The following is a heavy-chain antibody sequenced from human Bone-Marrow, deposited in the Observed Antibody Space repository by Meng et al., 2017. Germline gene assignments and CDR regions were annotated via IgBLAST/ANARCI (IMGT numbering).Heavy chain of an antibody. CDR3: AKTTVTTGNNWFDP. CDR2: ISGSGGST. CDR1: GFTFSSYA. V-gene: IGHV3-23*04. J-gene: IGHJ5*02. Sequence: EVEVVGCGGGLAQPGGSQRLSCAASGFTFSSYAMSWVRQAPGKGLEWVSAISGSGGSTYYADSVKGRFTISRDNSKNTLYLQMNSLRAEDTAVYYCAKTTVTTGNNWFDPWGQGTLVTVSS. D-gene: IGHD4-17*01.